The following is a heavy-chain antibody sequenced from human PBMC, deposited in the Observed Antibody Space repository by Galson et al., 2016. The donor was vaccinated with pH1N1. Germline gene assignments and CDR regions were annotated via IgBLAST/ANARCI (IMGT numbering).Heavy chain of an antibody. CDR3: IREYWSLYH. J-gene: IGHJ5*02. CDR1: RFSFSSYW. CDR2: IKQDGSET. D-gene: IGHD2-8*02. V-gene: IGHV3-7*01. Sequence: SLRLSCAASRFSFSSYWMSWVRQAPGKGLEWVANIKQDGSETYYVDSVKGRFTISRDNAKNSLYLQMDSLGAEDTAVYYCIREYWSLYHWGQGTLVTVST.